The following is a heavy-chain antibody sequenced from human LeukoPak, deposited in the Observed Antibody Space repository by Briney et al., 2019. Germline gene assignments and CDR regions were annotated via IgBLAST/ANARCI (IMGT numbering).Heavy chain of an antibody. CDR2: ISGSGGST. CDR3: AKGTTMVRGVIITFDD. Sequence: GGSLRLSCAASGFTFSNYAMNWVRQAPGKGLEWVSVISGSGGSTYYADSVKGRFTISRDNSKNTLYLQMNSLRAEDTAVYYCAKGTTMVRGVIITFDDWGQGTLVTVSS. J-gene: IGHJ4*02. D-gene: IGHD3-10*01. CDR1: GFTFSNYA. V-gene: IGHV3-23*01.